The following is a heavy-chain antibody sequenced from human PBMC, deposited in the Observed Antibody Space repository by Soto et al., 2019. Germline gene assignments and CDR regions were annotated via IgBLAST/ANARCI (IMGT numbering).Heavy chain of an antibody. CDR1: GGSISISNYY. CDR2: IYYNGNT. J-gene: IGHJ6*02. D-gene: IGHD3-16*01. V-gene: IGHV4-39*07. CDR3: ARPGGPSHGLAMDV. Sequence: SLTCTVSGGSISISNYYWGWIRQPPGKGLEWIGNIYYNGNTYYNPSLTTRDTISIDTSKHQLSPEVSAAIAADRAGYSCARPGGPSHGLAMDVWGQGATVTVSS.